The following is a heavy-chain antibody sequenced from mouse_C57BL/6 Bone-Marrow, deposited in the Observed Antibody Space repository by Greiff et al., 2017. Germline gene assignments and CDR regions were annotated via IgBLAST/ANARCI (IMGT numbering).Heavy chain of an antibody. CDR3: ANFYYGNYYAMDY. V-gene: IGHV1-39*01. CDR1: GYSFTDYN. J-gene: IGHJ4*01. D-gene: IGHD2-1*01. CDR2: INPNYGTT. Sequence: VQLQQSGPELVKPGASAKISSKASGYSFTDYNMNWVKQSNGKSLEWIGVINPNYGTTSYNQKFKGKATLTVDQSSSTAYMQLNSLTSEDSAVYYCANFYYGNYYAMDYWGQGTSVTVSS.